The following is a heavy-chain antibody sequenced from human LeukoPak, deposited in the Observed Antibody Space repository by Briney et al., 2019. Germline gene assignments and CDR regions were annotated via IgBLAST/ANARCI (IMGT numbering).Heavy chain of an antibody. CDR2: IKEDGSEK. Sequence: QSGGSLRLSCAASGFTFSSYWMSWVRQAPGKGLEWVANIKEDGSEKYYVDSVKGRFTISRDNAKNSLYLQMNSLRAEDTAVYYCASPRGSGWYLFDYWGQGTLVTVSS. CDR1: GFTFSSYW. V-gene: IGHV3-7*01. CDR3: ASPRGSGWYLFDY. J-gene: IGHJ4*02. D-gene: IGHD6-19*01.